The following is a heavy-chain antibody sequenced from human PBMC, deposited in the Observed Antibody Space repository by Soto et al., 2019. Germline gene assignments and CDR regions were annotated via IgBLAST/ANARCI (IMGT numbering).Heavy chain of an antibody. J-gene: IGHJ6*02. CDR2: ISSSSSYI. V-gene: IGHV3-21*01. Sequence: GGSLRLSCAASGFTFSSYSMNWVRQAPGKGLEWVSSISSSSSYIYYADSVKGRFTISRDNAKNSLYLQMNSLRAEDTAVYYCARDKPSLRYFDWSFGMDVWGQGTTVTVSS. CDR1: GFTFSSYS. D-gene: IGHD3-9*01. CDR3: ARDKPSLRYFDWSFGMDV.